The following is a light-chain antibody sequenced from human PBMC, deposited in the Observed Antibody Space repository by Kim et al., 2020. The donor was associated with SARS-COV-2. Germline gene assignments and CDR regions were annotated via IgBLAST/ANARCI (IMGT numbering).Light chain of an antibody. J-gene: IGKJ2*01. Sequence: DVVMTQSPLSLPVTLGQPASISCRSSQSLVYSDGNTYLNWFQQRPGQSPRRLIYKVSNRDSGVPDRFSGSGSGTDFTLKISRVEAEDVGVDYCMQGTHWPPMYTFGQGTKLEI. CDR2: KVS. CDR3: MQGTHWPPMYT. V-gene: IGKV2-30*01. CDR1: QSLVYSDGNTY.